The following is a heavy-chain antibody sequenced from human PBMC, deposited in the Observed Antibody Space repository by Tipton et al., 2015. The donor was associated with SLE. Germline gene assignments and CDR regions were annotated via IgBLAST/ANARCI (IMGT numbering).Heavy chain of an antibody. V-gene: IGHV4-38-2*02. D-gene: IGHD5/OR15-5a*01. Sequence: TLSLTCTVSGGSISSTYYWGWIRQPPGKGLEWIGSIYHSGSTYYNPSLKSRVTISVDTSKNQFSLKLSSVTAADTAVYYCARGFYETGSFQHWGQGTLVTVSS. J-gene: IGHJ1*01. CDR1: GGSISSTYY. CDR3: ARGFYETGSFQH. CDR2: IYHSGST.